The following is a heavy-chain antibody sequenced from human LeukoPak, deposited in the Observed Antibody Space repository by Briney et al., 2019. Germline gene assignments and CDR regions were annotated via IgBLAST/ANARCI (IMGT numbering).Heavy chain of an antibody. CDR1: GFTFSSYA. Sequence: GGSLRLSCAASGFTFSSYAMSWVRQAPGKGLEWVSAISGSGGSTYYADSVKGRFTISRDNSKNTLYLQMNSLRAEDTAVYYCAKDRVLSWVATTRELAYWGQGTLVTVSS. D-gene: IGHD5-12*01. CDR3: AKDRVLSWVATTRELAY. V-gene: IGHV3-23*01. J-gene: IGHJ4*02. CDR2: ISGSGGST.